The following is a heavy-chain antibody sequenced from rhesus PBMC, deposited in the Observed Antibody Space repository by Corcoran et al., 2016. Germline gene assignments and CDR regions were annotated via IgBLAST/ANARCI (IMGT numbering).Heavy chain of an antibody. D-gene: IGHD3S6*01. CDR2: IINGGGTT. J-gene: IGHJ4*01. V-gene: IGHV3S5*01. CDR1: GFPLRSYG. CDR3: GRYRAISVLDS. Sequence: EVQLVESGGGLVQSGGSLRLSCAASGFPLRSYGMPWVRRAHGKGLEWVSDIINGGGTTHYAASVKGRFTISRENSKTTLSLQMNSRRPEDTAVYYCGRYRAISVLDSWGQGVLVTVSS.